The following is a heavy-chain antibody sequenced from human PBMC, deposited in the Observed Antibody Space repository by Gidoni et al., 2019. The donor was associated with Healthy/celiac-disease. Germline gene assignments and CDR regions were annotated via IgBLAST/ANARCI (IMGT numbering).Heavy chain of an antibody. CDR2: INPNSGGT. V-gene: IGHV1-2*02. D-gene: IGHD2-2*01. CDR3: ARDLVPAARVSDY. Sequence: QVHLVQSGAEVKKPGASVKVSCKASGYTFTGYYTHWVRQAPGQGLEWMGWINPNSGGTNYAQKFQGRVTMTRDTSISTAYMELSRLRSDDTAVYYCARDLVPAARVSDYWGQGTLVTVSS. CDR1: GYTFTGYY. J-gene: IGHJ4*02.